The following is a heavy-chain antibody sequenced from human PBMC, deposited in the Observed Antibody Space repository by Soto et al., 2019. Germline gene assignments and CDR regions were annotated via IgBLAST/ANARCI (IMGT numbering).Heavy chain of an antibody. CDR2: ISAYNGNT. CDR3: ATDLGYDSSGYYYSSAFDI. D-gene: IGHD3-22*01. V-gene: IGHV1-18*01. Sequence: ASVKVSCKASGYTFTSYGISWVRQAPGQGLEWMGWISAYNGNTNYAQKLQGRVTMTTDTSTSTAYMELRSLRSDDTAVYYCATDLGYDSSGYYYSSAFDIWGQGTMVTVSS. J-gene: IGHJ3*02. CDR1: GYTFTSYG.